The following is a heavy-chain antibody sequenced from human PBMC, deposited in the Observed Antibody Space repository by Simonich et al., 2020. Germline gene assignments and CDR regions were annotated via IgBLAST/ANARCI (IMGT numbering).Heavy chain of an antibody. CDR2: IYHSGST. J-gene: IGHJ4*02. V-gene: IGHV4-38-2*01. CDR1: GYSISSGYY. Sequence: QVQLQESGPGLVKPSETLSLTCAVSGYSISSGYYWGWIRQPPGKGLEWIGSIYHSGSTYYNPSLKSGVTISVDTSKNQFSLKLSSVTAADTAVYYCARAHSRYCSGGSCYFDYWGQGTLVTVSS. CDR3: ARAHSRYCSGGSCYFDY. D-gene: IGHD2-15*01.